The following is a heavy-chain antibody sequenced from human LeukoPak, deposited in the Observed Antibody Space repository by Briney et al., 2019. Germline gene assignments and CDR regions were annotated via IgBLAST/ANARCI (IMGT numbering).Heavy chain of an antibody. CDR1: GYTFTSYY. Sequence: GASVKVSCKASGYTFTSYYMHWVRQAPGQGLEWMEWISAYNGNTNYAQKLQGRVTMTTDTSTSTAYMELRSLRSDDTAVYYCARVLLTTVGFDYWGQGTLVTVSS. V-gene: IGHV1-18*04. J-gene: IGHJ4*02. CDR2: ISAYNGNT. CDR3: ARVLLTTVGFDY. D-gene: IGHD4-11*01.